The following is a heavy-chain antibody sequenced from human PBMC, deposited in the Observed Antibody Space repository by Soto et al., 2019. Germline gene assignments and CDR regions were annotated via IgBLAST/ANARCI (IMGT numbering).Heavy chain of an antibody. CDR2: TYYRSKWYN. CDR1: GDSVSSNSAA. V-gene: IGHV6-1*01. J-gene: IGHJ5*02. CDR3: ARSSVVVTAILDWFDP. Sequence: SQTLSLTCAISGDSVSSNSAAWNWIRQSPSRGLEWLGRTYYRSKWYNDYAVSVESRITINPDTSKNQFSLQLNSVAPEDTAVYYCARSSVVVTAILDWFDPWGRGTLVTVSS. D-gene: IGHD2-21*02.